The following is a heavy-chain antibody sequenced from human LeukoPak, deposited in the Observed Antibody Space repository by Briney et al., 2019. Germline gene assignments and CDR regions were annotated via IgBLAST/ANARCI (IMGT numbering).Heavy chain of an antibody. CDR1: GFTFSSYG. Sequence: GGSLRLSCAASGFTFSSYGMHWVRQAPGKGLEWVALIWYDGSNKYYADSVKGRLTISRDSSKNTLYLQMNSLRAEDTAVYYCAREGPRGNSQFDYWGQGTLVTVSS. D-gene: IGHD2/OR15-2a*01. CDR2: IWYDGSNK. V-gene: IGHV3-33*01. CDR3: AREGPRGNSQFDY. J-gene: IGHJ4*02.